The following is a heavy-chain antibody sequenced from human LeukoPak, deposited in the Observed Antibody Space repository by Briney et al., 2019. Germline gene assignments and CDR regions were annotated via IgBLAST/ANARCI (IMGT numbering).Heavy chain of an antibody. J-gene: IGHJ3*02. CDR2: ISCSGSSI. Sequence: PGGTLRLSCAVSGLTFSSYELNWVRQAPGKGLEWVSYISCSGSSIYYADSVKGRFTISRDNAKKSLYLQRHSLRAEDTAVYYCARDSHEFVGVGYYPDAFDIWGQEAKVTVSS. V-gene: IGHV3-48*03. D-gene: IGHD3-10*01. CDR1: GLTFSSYE. CDR3: ARDSHEFVGVGYYPDAFDI.